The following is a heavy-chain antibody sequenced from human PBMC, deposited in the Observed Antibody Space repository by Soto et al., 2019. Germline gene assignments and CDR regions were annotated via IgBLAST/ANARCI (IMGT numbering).Heavy chain of an antibody. Sequence: EVQLVESGGGLVQPGGSPRLSCAVSGFTVSTNYMSWVRQAPGKGLEWVSVIYSGGNTYYADSVKGRFTISRDNSRNTLYLQMNTLRAEDTAVYYCAKEDGSPFGYWGQGTLVTVSS. V-gene: IGHV3-66*01. J-gene: IGHJ4*02. D-gene: IGHD5-12*01. CDR3: AKEDGSPFGY. CDR2: IYSGGNT. CDR1: GFTVSTNY.